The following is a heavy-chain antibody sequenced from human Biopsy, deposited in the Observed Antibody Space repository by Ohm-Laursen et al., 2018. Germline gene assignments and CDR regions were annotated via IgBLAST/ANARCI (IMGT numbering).Heavy chain of an antibody. V-gene: IGHV3-23*01. J-gene: IGHJ4*02. CDR1: GFTFSTYV. D-gene: IGHD5-18*01. CDR2: VGGGGRLTDHT. CDR3: ARNVRGYNYGLLEY. Sequence: SLRLSCAASGFTFSTYVMTWVRQAPGKGLEWVSVVGGGGRLTDHTDFADSVRGRFTISRDNSKNKLYLDMINLRAEDTAIYYCARNVRGYNYGLLEYWGQGVMVTVSS.